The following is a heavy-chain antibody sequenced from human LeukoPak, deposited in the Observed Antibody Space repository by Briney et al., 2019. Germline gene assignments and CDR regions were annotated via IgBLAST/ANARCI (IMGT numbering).Heavy chain of an antibody. V-gene: IGHV4-30-2*01. CDR1: GGSISSGGYY. Sequence: SETLSLTCTVSGGSISSGGYYWSWIRQPPGKGLEWIGYIYHSGSTYYNPSLKSRVTISVDRSKNQFSLKLSSVTAADTAVYYCARGREGRIVVVPAAIGVTNWFDPWGQGTLVTVSS. CDR2: IYHSGST. J-gene: IGHJ5*02. CDR3: ARGREGRIVVVPAAIGVTNWFDP. D-gene: IGHD2-2*01.